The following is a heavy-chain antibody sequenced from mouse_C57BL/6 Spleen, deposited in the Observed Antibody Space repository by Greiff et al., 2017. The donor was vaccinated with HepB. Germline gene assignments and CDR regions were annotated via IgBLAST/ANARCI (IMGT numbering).Heavy chain of an antibody. CDR3: TTDYGSSPYFDD. Sequence: VQLQQSGAELVRPGASVKLSCTASGFNIKDDYMHWVKQRPEQGLEWIGWIDPENGDTEYASKFQGKATITADTSSNTAYLQHSSLTSEDTAVYYCTTDYGSSPYFDDWGQGATLTVSS. D-gene: IGHD1-1*01. CDR1: GFNIKDDY. J-gene: IGHJ2*01. CDR2: IDPENGDT. V-gene: IGHV14-4*01.